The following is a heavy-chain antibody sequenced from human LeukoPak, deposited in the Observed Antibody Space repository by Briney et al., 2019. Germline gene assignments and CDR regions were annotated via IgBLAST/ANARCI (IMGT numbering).Heavy chain of an antibody. J-gene: IGHJ4*02. CDR1: GYTFTSYD. V-gene: IGHV1-8*01. Sequence: ASVKVSCKASGYTFTSYDINWVRQATGQGLEWMGWMNPNSGNTGYAQKFQGRVTTTRNTSISTAYMELSSLRSEDTAVYYCARGRTFTGYYGSGSSDFDYWGQGTLVTVSS. CDR3: ARGRTFTGYYGSGSSDFDY. D-gene: IGHD3-10*01. CDR2: MNPNSGNT.